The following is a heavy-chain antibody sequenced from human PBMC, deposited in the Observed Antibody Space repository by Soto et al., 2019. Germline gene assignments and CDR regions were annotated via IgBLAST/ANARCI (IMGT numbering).Heavy chain of an antibody. D-gene: IGHD6-19*01. CDR2: ISGSGGST. J-gene: IGHJ4*02. V-gene: IGHV3-23*01. CDR1: GFTFSSYA. Sequence: GSLRLSGAASGFTFSSYAMSWVRQAPGKGLERVSAISGSGGSTYYADSVKGRFTISRDNSKNTLYLQMNSLRAEDTAVYYCAKAPLGYSSGWYYFDYWGQGTLVTVSS. CDR3: AKAPLGYSSGWYYFDY.